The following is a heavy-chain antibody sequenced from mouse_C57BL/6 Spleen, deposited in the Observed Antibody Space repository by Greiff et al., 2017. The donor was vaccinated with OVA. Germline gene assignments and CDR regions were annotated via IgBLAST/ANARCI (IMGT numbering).Heavy chain of an antibody. CDR2: ILPGSGST. V-gene: IGHV1-9*01. CDR1: GYTFTGYW. Sequence: QVQLQQSGAELMKPGASVKLSCKATGYTFTGYWIAWVKQRPGHGLEWIGEILPGSGSTNYNEKFKGKATFTADTSSNTAYMQLSSLTTEDSAIYYCARIPFPYYGSSYGFAYWGQGTLVTVSA. D-gene: IGHD1-1*01. J-gene: IGHJ3*01. CDR3: ARIPFPYYGSSYGFAY.